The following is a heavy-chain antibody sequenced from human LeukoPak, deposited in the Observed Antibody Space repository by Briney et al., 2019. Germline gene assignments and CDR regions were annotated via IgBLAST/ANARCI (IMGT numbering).Heavy chain of an antibody. CDR1: GYSFTSYW. D-gene: IGHD6-19*01. CDR2: IYPGDSDT. Sequence: GESLKISCKGSGYSFTSYWIGWVRQMPGKGLEWMGIIYPGDSDTRYSPSFQGQVTISAGKSISTAYLQWSSLKASDTAMYYCARQQWSLQGDYYYGMDVWGQGTTVTVSS. V-gene: IGHV5-51*01. J-gene: IGHJ6*02. CDR3: ARQQWSLQGDYYYGMDV.